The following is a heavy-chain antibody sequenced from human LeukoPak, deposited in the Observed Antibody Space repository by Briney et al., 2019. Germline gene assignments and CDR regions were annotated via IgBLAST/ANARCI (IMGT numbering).Heavy chain of an antibody. CDR2: ISSSSSYI. Sequence: GGSLRLSCAASGFTFSSYSMNWVRQAPGKGLEWVSSISSSSSYIYYADSVKGRFTISRDNAKNSLYLQMNSLRAEDTAVYYCARDTGAVRGFIIFDYWGQGTLVTVSS. CDR1: GFTFSSYS. J-gene: IGHJ4*02. CDR3: ARDTGAVRGFIIFDY. D-gene: IGHD3-10*01. V-gene: IGHV3-21*01.